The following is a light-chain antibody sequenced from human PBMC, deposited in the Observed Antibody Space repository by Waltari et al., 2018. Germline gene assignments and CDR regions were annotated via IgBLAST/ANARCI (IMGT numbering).Light chain of an antibody. V-gene: IGKV3-15*01. CDR1: QTLTSN. CDR3: QQYNNRPYT. J-gene: IGKJ2*01. CDR2: GAS. Sequence: EIVMTQSPATLSVSPGERATLSCRASQTLTSNLAWYQQKPGQAPRLLIYGASTRANGNPARFSGSGSGTQFTLTISSLQSEDFVVYYCQQYNNRPYTFGQGTKLEIK.